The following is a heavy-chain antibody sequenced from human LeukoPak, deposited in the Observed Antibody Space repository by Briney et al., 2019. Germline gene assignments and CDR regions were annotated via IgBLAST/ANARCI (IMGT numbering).Heavy chain of an antibody. J-gene: IGHJ3*02. D-gene: IGHD3-10*01. V-gene: IGHV3-30*18. Sequence: AGGSLRLSCAASGFTFSSYGMHCVRQAPGKGLDWVAVISYDGSNKYYVDSVKGRFTISRDNSKNMLYLQTNSLRAEDTAVYYCAKNELLWFGEFDAFDIWGQGTMVTVSS. CDR3: AKNELLWFGEFDAFDI. CDR2: ISYDGSNK. CDR1: GFTFSSYG.